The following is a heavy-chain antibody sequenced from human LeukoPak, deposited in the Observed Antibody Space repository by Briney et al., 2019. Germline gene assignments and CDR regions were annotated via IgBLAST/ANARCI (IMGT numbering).Heavy chain of an antibody. J-gene: IGHJ4*02. CDR2: IKSKTDGGTT. Sequence: GGSLRLSCAASGFTFSNAWMSWVRQAPGKGLEWVGRIKSKTDGGTTDYAAPVKGRFTILRDDSKNTLYLQMNSLKTEDTAVYYCTTPGGDYEGYFDYWGQGTLVTVSS. V-gene: IGHV3-15*01. CDR1: GFTFSNAW. CDR3: TTPGGDYEGYFDY. D-gene: IGHD4-17*01.